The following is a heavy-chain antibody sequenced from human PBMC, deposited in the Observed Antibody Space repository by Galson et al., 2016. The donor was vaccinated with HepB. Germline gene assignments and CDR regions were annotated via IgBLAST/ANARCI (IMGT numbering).Heavy chain of an antibody. V-gene: IGHV3-21*01. CDR1: GFTFTSYS. CDR2: ISSTSSYI. CDR3: AREGVTVDAFDI. Sequence: SLRLSCAASGFTFTSYSMFWVRQAPGKGLEWVSSISSTSSYIYYADSVKGRFTISRDNAKSTLYLQMNSLRDDDTAVYYCAREGVTVDAFDIWGQGTMVTVSS. J-gene: IGHJ3*02. D-gene: IGHD2-21*02.